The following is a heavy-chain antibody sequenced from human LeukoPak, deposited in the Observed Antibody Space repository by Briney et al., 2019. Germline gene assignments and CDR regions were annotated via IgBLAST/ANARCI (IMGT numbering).Heavy chain of an antibody. J-gene: IGHJ2*01. D-gene: IGHD4-17*01. V-gene: IGHV1-24*01. Sequence: GASVKVSCKVSGYTLTELSMHWVRQAPGEGLEWMGGFDPEDGETIYAQKFQGRVTMTEDTSTDTAYMELSSLRSEDTAVYYCATAETTVTWCFDLWGRGTLVTVSS. CDR2: FDPEDGET. CDR1: GYTLTELS. CDR3: ATAETTVTWCFDL.